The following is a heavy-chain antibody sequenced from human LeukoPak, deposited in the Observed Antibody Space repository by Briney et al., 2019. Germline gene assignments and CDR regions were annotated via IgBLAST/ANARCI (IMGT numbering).Heavy chain of an antibody. CDR1: GFTFSSYS. CDR2: ISSSSSYI. J-gene: IGHJ4*02. D-gene: IGHD1-26*01. CDR3: ARDSGVGALDY. V-gene: IGHV3-21*01. Sequence: GGSLRLSCAASGFTFSSYSMNWVRQAPGKGLEWVSSISSSSSYIYYADSVKGRFTISRENAKNSLYLQMNSLRAEDTAVYYCARDSGVGALDYWGQGTLVTVSS.